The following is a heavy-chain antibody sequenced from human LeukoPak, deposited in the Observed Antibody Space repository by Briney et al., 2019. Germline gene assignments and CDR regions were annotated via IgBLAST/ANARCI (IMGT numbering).Heavy chain of an antibody. CDR3: ARVAGVSYNYFDS. V-gene: IGHV1-18*01. CDR2: ITPYNGDT. J-gene: IGHJ4*02. Sequence: ASVKVSCKASGYTFITYGITWVRQAPGHGLEGMGWITPYNGDTNYAQNLQDRVTMTTDTSTSTAYMELRSLRSDDTAVYFCARVAGVSYNYFDSWGQGTLVTVSS. D-gene: IGHD1-26*01. CDR1: GYTFITYG.